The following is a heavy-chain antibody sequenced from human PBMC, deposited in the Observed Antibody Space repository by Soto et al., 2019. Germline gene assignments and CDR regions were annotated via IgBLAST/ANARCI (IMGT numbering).Heavy chain of an antibody. CDR2: IVVGSGNT. J-gene: IGHJ6*02. CDR3: AADEDQDGEDYYYGMDV. Sequence: ASVKVSCKASGFTFTSSAVQWVRQARGQRLEWIGWIVVGSGNTNYAPKFQERVTITRDRSTSTAYMELSSLRSEDTAVYYCAADEDQDGEDYYYGMDVWGQGTTVTVSS. D-gene: IGHD4-17*01. V-gene: IGHV1-58*01. CDR1: GFTFTSSA.